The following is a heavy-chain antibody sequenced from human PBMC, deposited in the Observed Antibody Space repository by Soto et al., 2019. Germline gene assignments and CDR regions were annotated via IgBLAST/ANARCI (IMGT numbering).Heavy chain of an antibody. CDR1: GFTFNAYG. J-gene: IGHJ6*02. Sequence: QVQLVESGGGVVQPGRSLRLSCAVSGFTFNAYGMHWVRQAPGKGLEWIGVISYDGRTKYYGDSVRGRFAISRDNSKNTVSLQMDRLRNEDTAVYYCAKDLGGSYPARYYCYGADVWGQGTTVTVSS. CDR3: AKDLGGSYPARYYCYGADV. D-gene: IGHD1-26*01. V-gene: IGHV3-30*18. CDR2: ISYDGRTK.